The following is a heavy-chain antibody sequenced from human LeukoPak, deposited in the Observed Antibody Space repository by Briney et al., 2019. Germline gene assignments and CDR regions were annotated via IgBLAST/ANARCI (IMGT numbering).Heavy chain of an antibody. Sequence: GGSLRLSCAASGFTFSTDDKNWIRQAPGKGLEWVSYISSSGYSIYYADSVKGRFTISRDNANKSLYLQMNSLRAEDTAVYYCAREGSSYAPSQPFYFDSWGQGTLVTVSS. J-gene: IGHJ4*02. CDR1: GFTFSTDD. D-gene: IGHD3-10*01. CDR2: ISSSGYSI. V-gene: IGHV3-48*03. CDR3: AREGSSYAPSQPFYFDS.